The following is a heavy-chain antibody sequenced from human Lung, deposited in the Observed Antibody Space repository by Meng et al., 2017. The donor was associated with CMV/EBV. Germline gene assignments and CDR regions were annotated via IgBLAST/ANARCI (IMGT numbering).Heavy chain of an antibody. D-gene: IGHD3-10*01. Sequence: SCTASGFTFNRFWIHWVRQAPGKGPVWVSVINTDGATTRYADSVNGRFTISRDNTKGTLYLQMNSRRAEDTAVYYCASANHFGPGMAFDSWGQGTXVTVSS. CDR3: ASANHFGPGMAFDS. V-gene: IGHV3-74*01. J-gene: IGHJ5*01. CDR1: GFTFNRFW. CDR2: INTDGATT.